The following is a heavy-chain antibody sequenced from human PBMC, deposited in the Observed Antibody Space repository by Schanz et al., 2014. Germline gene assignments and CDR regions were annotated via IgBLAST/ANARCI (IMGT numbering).Heavy chain of an antibody. V-gene: IGHV3-74*01. CDR3: AKSDAFDI. CDR2: INGDWSRT. J-gene: IGHJ3*02. Sequence: EVQLVESGGGLVQPGGSLRLSCAASGFTFSNYWMHWVRQAPGKGLVWVSRINGDWSRTAYADSVKGRFTISRDNAKNTLYLQMNSLRAEDTAVYYCAKSDAFDIWGQGTLVTVSS. CDR1: GFTFSNYW.